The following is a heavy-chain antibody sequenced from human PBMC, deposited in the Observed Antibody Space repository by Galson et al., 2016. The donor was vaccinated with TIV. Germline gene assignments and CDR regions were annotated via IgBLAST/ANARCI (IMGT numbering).Heavy chain of an antibody. CDR3: CKGSGDAPYYFYMDV. CDR1: GFTFDDYA. J-gene: IGHJ6*03. D-gene: IGHD2-21*01. V-gene: IGHV3-9*01. Sequence: SLRLSCAASGFTFDDYALHWVRQAPGEGLEWVSGISWNGGVAGYADSVKGRFTISRDNAKNSLYLKMNSLRTDDTAVYFCCKGSGDAPYYFYMDVWGEGTTVIVSS. CDR2: ISWNGGVA.